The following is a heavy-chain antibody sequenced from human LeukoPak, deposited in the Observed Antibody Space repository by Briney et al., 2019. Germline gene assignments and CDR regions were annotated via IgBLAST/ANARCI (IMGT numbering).Heavy chain of an antibody. CDR3: ARGSRITMVRGVIPPHPESHYYSYYGMDV. Sequence: GGSLRLSCAASGFTFSSYSMNWVRQAPGKGLEWVSSISSSSSYIYYADSVKRRFTISRDHAKNSLYLQMNSLRAEDTAVYYCARGSRITMVRGVIPPHPESHYYSYYGMDVWGQGTTVTVSS. CDR1: GFTFSSYS. J-gene: IGHJ6*02. D-gene: IGHD3-10*01. V-gene: IGHV3-21*01. CDR2: ISSSSSYI.